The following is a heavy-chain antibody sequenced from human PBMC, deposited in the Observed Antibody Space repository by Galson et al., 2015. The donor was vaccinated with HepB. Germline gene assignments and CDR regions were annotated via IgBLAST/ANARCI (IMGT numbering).Heavy chain of an antibody. CDR1: GGSVNRISYS. V-gene: IGHV4-31*03. D-gene: IGHD1-1*01. CDR3: ARAWKLPNPLVDP. J-gene: IGHJ5*02. CDR2: IYHNGTT. Sequence: CTVSGGSVNRISYSWTWIRQYPGKGLEWIGHIYHNGTTSYNPSFQSRVTISLDTSNNQFSLKLIPLTVADTAVYYCARAWKLPNPLVDPWGQGTLVAVSS.